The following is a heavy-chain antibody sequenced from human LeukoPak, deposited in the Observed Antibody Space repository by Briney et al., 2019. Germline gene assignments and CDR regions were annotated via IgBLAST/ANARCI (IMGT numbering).Heavy chain of an antibody. CDR1: GFTFSSYA. CDR2: ISYDGSNK. D-gene: IGHD6-19*01. J-gene: IGHJ4*02. V-gene: IGHV3-30*04. CDR3: ARDKLGSGYSSDFDC. Sequence: GGSLRLSCAASGFTFSSYAMHWVRQAPGKGLEWVAVISYDGSNKYYADSVKGRFTISRDNSKNTLYLQMNSLRAEDTAVYYCARDKLGSGYSSDFDCWGQGTLVTVSS.